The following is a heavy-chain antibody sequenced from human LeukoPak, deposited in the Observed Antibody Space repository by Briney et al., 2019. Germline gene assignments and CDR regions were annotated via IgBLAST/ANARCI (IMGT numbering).Heavy chain of an antibody. V-gene: IGHV4-4*09. CDR2: VYTSGST. J-gene: IGHJ4*02. Sequence: SETLSLTCTVSGGSISGGYWSWIRQPPGRGLEWIGYVYTSGSTNYNPSLKSRVTISVDTSKSQFALKLSSVTAADTAVYYCAKSYFDYSTYYSYYFNLRGQGALVTVSS. CDR3: AKSYFDYSTYYSYYFNL. D-gene: IGHD4-11*01. CDR1: GGSISGGY.